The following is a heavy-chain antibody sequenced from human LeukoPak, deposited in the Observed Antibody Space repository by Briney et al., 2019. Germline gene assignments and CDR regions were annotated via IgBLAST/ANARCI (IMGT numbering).Heavy chain of an antibody. CDR3: ARGVISYYYGSGSYNNWFDP. D-gene: IGHD3-10*01. V-gene: IGHV1-18*01. J-gene: IGHJ5*02. CDR2: ISAYNGNT. Sequence: GASVKVSCKASGYTFTSYGISWVRQAPGQGLEWMGWISAYNGNTNYAQKLQGRVTMTTDTSTSTAYMELRSLRSDDTAVYYCARGVISYYYGSGSYNNWFDPWGQGTLVTVSP. CDR1: GYTFTSYG.